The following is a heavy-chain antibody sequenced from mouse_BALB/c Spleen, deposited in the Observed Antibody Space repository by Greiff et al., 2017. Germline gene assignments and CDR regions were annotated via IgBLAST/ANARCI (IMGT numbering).Heavy chain of an antibody. CDR1: GYAFTNYL. CDR2: INPGSGGT. CDR3: ARREGYDWFAY. D-gene: IGHD2-2*01. J-gene: IGHJ3*01. V-gene: IGHV1-54*01. Sequence: QVQLQQSGAELVRPGTSVKVSCKASGYAFTNYLIEWVKQRPGQGLEWIGVINPGSGGTNYNEKFKGKATLTADKSSSTAYMQLSSLTSDDSAVYFCARREGYDWFAYWGQGTLVTVSA.